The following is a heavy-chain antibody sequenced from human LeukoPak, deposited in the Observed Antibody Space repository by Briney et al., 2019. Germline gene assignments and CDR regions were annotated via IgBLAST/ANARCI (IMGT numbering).Heavy chain of an antibody. CDR1: GGSISSSSYY. CDR3: ARVRLPMATITKSPFDY. D-gene: IGHD5-24*01. Sequence: SETLSLTCTVSGGSISSSSYYWGWIREPPGKGLEWIGSIYYSGSTSYNPSLKSRVTISVDTSKNQFSLKLSSVTAADTAVYYCARVRLPMATITKSPFDYWGQGTLLTVSS. J-gene: IGHJ4*02. CDR2: IYYSGST. V-gene: IGHV4-39*07.